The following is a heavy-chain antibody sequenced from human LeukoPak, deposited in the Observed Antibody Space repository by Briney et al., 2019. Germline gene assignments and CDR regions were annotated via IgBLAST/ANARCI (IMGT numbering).Heavy chain of an antibody. CDR1: GFTFDDYG. J-gene: IGHJ4*02. CDR2: INWNGGST. V-gene: IGHV3-20*04. D-gene: IGHD6-19*01. Sequence: PGGSLRLSCAASGFTFDDYGMSWVRQAPGKGLEWVSGINWNGGSTGYADSVKGRFTISRDNAKNSLYLQMNSLRAEDTALYYCARDDVAGTSHSPIDYWGQGTLVTVSS. CDR3: ARDDVAGTSHSPIDY.